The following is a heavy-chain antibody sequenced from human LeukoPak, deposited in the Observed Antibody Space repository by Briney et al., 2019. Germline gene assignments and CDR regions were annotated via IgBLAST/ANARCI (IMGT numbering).Heavy chain of an antibody. V-gene: IGHV1-3*01. Sequence: ASVKVSCKASGYTFTSYAMHWVRQAPGQRLEWMGWINAGNGNTKYSQKFQGRVTITRDTSASTAYMELSSLRSEDTAVYYCARDHNIVAPFDYWGQGTLVAVSS. CDR3: ARDHNIVAPFDY. J-gene: IGHJ4*02. CDR2: INAGNGNT. CDR1: GYTFTSYA. D-gene: IGHD5-12*01.